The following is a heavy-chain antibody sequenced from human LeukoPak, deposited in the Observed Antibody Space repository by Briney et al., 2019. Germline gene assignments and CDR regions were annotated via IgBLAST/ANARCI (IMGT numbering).Heavy chain of an antibody. J-gene: IGHJ4*02. V-gene: IGHV1-2*02. CDR1: GYTFTGYY. Sequence: ASVKVPCKASGYTFTGYYMHWVRQAPGQGLEWMGWINPNSGGTNYAQKFQGRVTMTRTTSISTAYMELSSLRSDDTAVYYCARGPSGSYFGYRRGDWGQGTLVTVSS. D-gene: IGHD3-10*01. CDR3: ARGPSGSYFGYRRGD. CDR2: INPNSGGT.